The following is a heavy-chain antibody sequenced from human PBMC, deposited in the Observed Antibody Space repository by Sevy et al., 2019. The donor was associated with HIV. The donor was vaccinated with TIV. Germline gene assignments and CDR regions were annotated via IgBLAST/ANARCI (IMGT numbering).Heavy chain of an antibody. J-gene: IGHJ3*02. D-gene: IGHD3-3*01. CDR2: ISGAGGSK. V-gene: IGHV3-23*01. CDR1: GFTFSSHD. Sequence: GGSLRLSCAVSGFTFSSHDMTWVRQAPGKGLEWVWGISGAGGSKWYADSVKGRFAISRDNSKKTLYLQMNTLRTEDTAMYYCARDLRSNFFDAFDIWGQGTMVTVSS. CDR3: ARDLRSNFFDAFDI.